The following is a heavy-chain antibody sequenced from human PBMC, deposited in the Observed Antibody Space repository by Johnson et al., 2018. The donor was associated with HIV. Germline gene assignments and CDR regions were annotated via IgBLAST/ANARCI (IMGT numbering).Heavy chain of an antibody. CDR2: ISGSGTNI. Sequence: QVQLVESGGGLVKPGGSLRLSCAASGFSFSDYYMSWIRQAPGKGLEWVSYISGSGTNIYYADSVKCRFTISRDNAKKSLFLQMNSLRAEDTAVYYCARASYYYGSADIWGQGTMVTVSS. D-gene: IGHD3-10*01. CDR3: ARASYYYGSADI. V-gene: IGHV3-11*04. J-gene: IGHJ3*02. CDR1: GFSFSDYY.